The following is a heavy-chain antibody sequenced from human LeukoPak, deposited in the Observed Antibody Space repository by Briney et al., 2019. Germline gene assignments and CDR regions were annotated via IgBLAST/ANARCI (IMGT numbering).Heavy chain of an antibody. D-gene: IGHD3-16*01. CDR3: ARGGGLDV. V-gene: IGHV3-7*03. CDR1: GFTFSSYG. Sequence: GGSLRLSCAASGFTFSSYGMHWVRQAPGKGLEWVASINHNGNVNYYVDSVKGRFTISRDNAKNSLYLQMSNLRAEGTAVYFRARGGGLDVWGQGATVTVSS. J-gene: IGHJ6*02. CDR2: INHNGNVN.